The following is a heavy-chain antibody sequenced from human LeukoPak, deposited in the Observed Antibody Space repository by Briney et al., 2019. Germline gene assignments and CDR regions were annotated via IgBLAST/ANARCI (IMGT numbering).Heavy chain of an antibody. D-gene: IGHD3-3*01. CDR1: GFTFSSYS. J-gene: IGHJ4*02. CDR2: ISSSSNII. CDR3: ARGDPVYDFWSGGDY. Sequence: PGGSLRLSCAASGFTFSSYSMTWVRQAPGKGLEWVSYISSSSNIIYYADSVQGRFTLSRDNAKNSLYLQMNSLSAEDTAVYFCARGDPVYDFWSGGDYWGQGTLVTVSS. V-gene: IGHV3-48*01.